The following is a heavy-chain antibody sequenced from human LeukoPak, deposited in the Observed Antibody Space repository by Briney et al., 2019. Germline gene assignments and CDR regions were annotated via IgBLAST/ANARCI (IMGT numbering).Heavy chain of an antibody. CDR2: MNPNRNNT. Sequence: ASVKVSCKASGYTFTSYDINWVRQATGQGLEWMGWMNPNRNNTGYAQKFQGRVTVTRNTSISTAYMELSSLRSEDTAVYYCARGGPNSYYFDYWGQGTLVTVSS. J-gene: IGHJ4*02. CDR1: GYTFTSYD. V-gene: IGHV1-8*01. CDR3: ARGGPNSYYFDY. D-gene: IGHD4/OR15-4a*01.